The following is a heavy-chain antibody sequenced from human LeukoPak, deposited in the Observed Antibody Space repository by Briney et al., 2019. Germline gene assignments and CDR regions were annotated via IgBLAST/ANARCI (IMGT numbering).Heavy chain of an antibody. CDR2: IIPIFGTA. CDR3: ARDVGPRSPKTGRVDY. D-gene: IGHD1-1*01. J-gene: IGHJ4*02. Sequence: VASVKVSCKASGGTFSSYAISWVRQAPGQGLEWMGGIIPIFGTANYAQKLQGRVTMTTDTSTSTAYMELRSLRSDDTAVYYCARDVGPRSPKTGRVDYWGQGTLVTVSS. V-gene: IGHV1-69*05. CDR1: GGTFSSYA.